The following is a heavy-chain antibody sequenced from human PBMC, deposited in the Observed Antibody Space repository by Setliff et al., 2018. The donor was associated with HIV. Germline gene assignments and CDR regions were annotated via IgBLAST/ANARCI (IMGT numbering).Heavy chain of an antibody. Sequence: SETLSLTCTVSGGSITRTPYYWGWIRQPPGKGLEWIGSIHHSGTAYDNPSLKSRVTISVDPSKNQILLRLSSVTAADTAIYHCAKGGASSHWLGPWGQGTLVTVSS. D-gene: IGHD3-16*01. CDR3: AKGGASSHWLGP. CDR1: GGSITRTPYY. J-gene: IGHJ5*02. V-gene: IGHV4-39*07. CDR2: IHHSGTA.